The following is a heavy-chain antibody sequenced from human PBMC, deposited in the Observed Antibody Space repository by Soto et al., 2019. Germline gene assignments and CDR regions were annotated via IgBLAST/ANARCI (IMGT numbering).Heavy chain of an antibody. V-gene: IGHV4-39*01. J-gene: IGHJ4*02. CDR2: MYYSVTT. CDR1: GGSISGTSYY. D-gene: IGHD5-18*01. Sequence: SETLSLTCTVSGGSISGTSYYWAWIRQPPGKGLEWIATMYYSVTTYYNPSLESRVTISVDTSQNQFSLKLSSVTAADTAVYFCARLPMGNSYANYWGQGTLVTVSS. CDR3: ARLPMGNSYANY.